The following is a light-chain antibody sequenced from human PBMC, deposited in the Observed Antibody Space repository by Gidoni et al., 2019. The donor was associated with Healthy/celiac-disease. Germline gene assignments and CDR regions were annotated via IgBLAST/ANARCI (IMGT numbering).Light chain of an antibody. Sequence: EIVMTQTPATLSVSPGERATLPCRASQSVSSNLAWYQQKPGQAPRLLIYGASTRATGIPARFSGSGSGTEFTLTISSLQSEDFAVYYCQQYNNWPPVFGPGPKVEIK. V-gene: IGKV3-15*01. CDR1: QSVSSN. J-gene: IGKJ3*01. CDR3: QQYNNWPPV. CDR2: GAS.